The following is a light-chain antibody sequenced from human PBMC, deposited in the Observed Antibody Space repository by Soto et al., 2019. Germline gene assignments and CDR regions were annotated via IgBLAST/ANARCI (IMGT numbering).Light chain of an antibody. J-gene: IGKJ1*01. V-gene: IGKV1-13*02. CDR2: DAS. Sequence: AIQLTQSPSSLSASVGDRVTITCRASQGISSYLGWYQQKPGKAPKLLIYDASSLESGVPSRFSGSGSGTEFTLTISSLQPDDFATYYCQQYNSYSWTFGQGTKVDIK. CDR3: QQYNSYSWT. CDR1: QGISSY.